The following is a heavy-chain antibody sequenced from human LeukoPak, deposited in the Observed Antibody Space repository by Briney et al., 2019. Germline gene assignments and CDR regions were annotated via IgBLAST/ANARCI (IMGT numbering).Heavy chain of an antibody. J-gene: IGHJ3*02. D-gene: IGHD3-3*01. V-gene: IGHV1-69*05. Sequence: ASVKVSCKASGGTFSSYAISWVRQAPGQGLEWMGGIIPIFGTANYAQKFQGRVTSTTDESTSTAYMERSSLRSEDTAVDYCARGDFWSGYYRAGDAFDIWGQGTMVTVSS. CDR3: ARGDFWSGYYRAGDAFDI. CDR2: IIPIFGTA. CDR1: GGTFSSYA.